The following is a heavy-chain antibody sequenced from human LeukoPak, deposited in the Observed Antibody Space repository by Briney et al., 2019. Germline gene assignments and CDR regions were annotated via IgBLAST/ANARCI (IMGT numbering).Heavy chain of an antibody. CDR1: GGSFSGYY. D-gene: IGHD2-15*01. V-gene: IGHV4-34*01. CDR3: ASEYCSGGSCYSY. CDR2: INHSGST. J-gene: IGHJ4*02. Sequence: PSETLSLTCAVYGGSFSGYYWSWIRRPPGKGLDWIGEINHSGSTNYNPSLKSRVTISVDTSKNQFSLKLSSVTAADTAVYYCASEYCSGGSCYSYWGQGTLVTVSS.